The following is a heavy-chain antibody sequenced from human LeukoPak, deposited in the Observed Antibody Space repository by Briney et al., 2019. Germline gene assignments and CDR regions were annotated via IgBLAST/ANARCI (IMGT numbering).Heavy chain of an antibody. CDR3: ARGSIAVALYYFDY. V-gene: IGHV1-2*02. CDR1: GYTFTYFG. Sequence: ASVKVSCKTSGYTFTYFGITWVRQAPGQGLEWMGWINPNSGGTNYAQKLQGRVTMTRDTSISTAYMELSRLISDDTAVYYCARGSIAVALYYFDYWGQGTLVTVSS. CDR2: INPNSGGT. D-gene: IGHD6-19*01. J-gene: IGHJ4*02.